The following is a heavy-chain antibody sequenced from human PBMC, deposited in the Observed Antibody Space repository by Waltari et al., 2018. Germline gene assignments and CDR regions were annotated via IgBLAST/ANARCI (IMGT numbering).Heavy chain of an antibody. CDR1: GGSISNTSYY. CDR2: MYDDGDT. CDR3: ARQRQDDYHYYYMDA. Sequence: QLQLQESGPGLVKPSETLSLTCSVSGGSISNTSYYWGWIRQPPGKGLEWIGTMYDDGDTYYNPSLKSRVTISIDTSKNQFSLKVSSVTAADTAVYYCARQRQDDYHYYYMDAWGKGTTVTVSS. D-gene: IGHD2-15*01. J-gene: IGHJ6*03. V-gene: IGHV4-39*07.